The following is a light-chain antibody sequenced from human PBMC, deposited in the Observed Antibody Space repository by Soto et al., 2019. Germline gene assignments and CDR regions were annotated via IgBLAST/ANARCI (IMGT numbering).Light chain of an antibody. CDR2: DAS. CDR3: QQRSNWRRT. CDR1: QSIGSY. Sequence: EIVLTQSPATLSFSPGERVTLSCRASQSIGSYLAWYQQKPGQAPRLLIYDASNRATGTPARFSGSGSGTDFTLTISSLEPEDFAVYYCQQRSNWRRTFGQGTKVDIK. V-gene: IGKV3-11*01. J-gene: IGKJ1*01.